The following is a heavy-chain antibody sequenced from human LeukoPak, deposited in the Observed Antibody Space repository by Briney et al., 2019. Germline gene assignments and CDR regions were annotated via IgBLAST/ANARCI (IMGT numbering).Heavy chain of an antibody. J-gene: IGHJ4*02. V-gene: IGHV3-64*02. Sequence: GGSLRLSCAASGFTFNIHAMHWVRQAPGKGLEYVSGLNSNGGATYYSDSVQARFVISRDNSKNTLYLQMDRLRTEDTAVYYCARSPTTGWYYFEDWGQGTLFTVSS. D-gene: IGHD6-19*01. CDR2: LNSNGGAT. CDR1: GFTFNIHA. CDR3: ARSPTTGWYYFED.